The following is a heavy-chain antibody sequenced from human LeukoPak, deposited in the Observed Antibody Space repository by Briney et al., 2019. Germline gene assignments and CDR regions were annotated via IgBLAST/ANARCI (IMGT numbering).Heavy chain of an antibody. CDR1: GFTFGDYA. J-gene: IGHJ4*02. CDR2: IRSKAYGGTT. Sequence: GGSLRLSCTASGFTFGDYAMSWVRQAPGKGLEWVGFIRSKAYGGTTEYAASVKGRFTISRDDSKSIAYLQMNSLKTEDTAVYYCTTEAYYDSSGYYEGDYWGQGTLVTVSS. V-gene: IGHV3-49*04. CDR3: TTEAYYDSSGYYEGDY. D-gene: IGHD3-22*01.